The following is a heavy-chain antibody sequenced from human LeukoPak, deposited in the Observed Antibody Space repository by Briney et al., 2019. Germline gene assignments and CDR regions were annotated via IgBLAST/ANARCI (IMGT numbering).Heavy chain of an antibody. Sequence: SETLSLTCAVYGGSFSGCYWSWIRQPPGKGLEWIGEINHSGSTNYNPSLKSRVTISVDTSKNQFSLKLSSVTAADTAVYYCARGQYSNYGWFDPWGQGTLVTVSS. D-gene: IGHD4-11*01. V-gene: IGHV4-34*01. CDR2: INHSGST. CDR3: ARGQYSNYGWFDP. CDR1: GGSFSGCY. J-gene: IGHJ5*02.